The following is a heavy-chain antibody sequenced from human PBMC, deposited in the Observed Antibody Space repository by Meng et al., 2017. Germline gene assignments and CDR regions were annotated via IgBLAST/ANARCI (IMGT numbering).Heavy chain of an antibody. J-gene: IGHJ4*02. CDR1: GFIFTRCD. D-gene: IGHD3-22*01. CDR3: AKYLSRDSGSYFFALES. Sequence: ESLKISCAASGFIFTRCDMGWVRQTPGKGLEWVSSIVAGGATTYYADSVKGRFTISRDNSKNSVSLQMTSLRAEDTAVYYCAKYLSRDSGSYFFALESWGQGTLVTVSS. V-gene: IGHV3-23*01. CDR2: IVAGGATT.